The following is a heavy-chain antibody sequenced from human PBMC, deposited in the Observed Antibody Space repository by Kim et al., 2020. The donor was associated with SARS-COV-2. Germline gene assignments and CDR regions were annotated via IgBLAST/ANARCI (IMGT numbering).Heavy chain of an antibody. Sequence: GESLKISCKGSGYSFTSYWISWVRQMPGKGLEWMGIIYPGDSDTRYSPSFQGHVTISADKSISTAYLQWSSLKASDTAMYYCARHSPHRYSSGCYLWFDPWGQGTLVTVSS. J-gene: IGHJ5*02. CDR3: ARHSPHRYSSGCYLWFDP. V-gene: IGHV5-51*01. CDR2: IYPGDSDT. CDR1: GYSFTSYW. D-gene: IGHD6-19*01.